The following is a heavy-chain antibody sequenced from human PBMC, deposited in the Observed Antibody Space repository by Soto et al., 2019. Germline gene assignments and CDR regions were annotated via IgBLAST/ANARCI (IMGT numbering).Heavy chain of an antibody. Sequence: VGSLRLSCAASGFTFSNYAMSWLRQPPGKGLEWVSAISGSGDRTYYADSVKGRFTISRDNSKNTLSLQMNSLRAEDSAVYYCVKERSGHSYADSWGQGTLVTVSS. CDR1: GFTFSNYA. CDR3: VKERSGHSYADS. J-gene: IGHJ4*02. D-gene: IGHD5-18*01. V-gene: IGHV3-23*01. CDR2: ISGSGDRT.